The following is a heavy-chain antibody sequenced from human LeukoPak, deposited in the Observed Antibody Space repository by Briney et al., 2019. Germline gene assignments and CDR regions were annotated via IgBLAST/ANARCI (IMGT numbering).Heavy chain of an antibody. CDR2: IYSGGTT. CDR1: GFTVSTNC. V-gene: IGHV3-53*04. D-gene: IGHD6-13*01. Sequence: GGSLRLSCAASGFTVSTNCMTWVRQAPGKGLEWVSTIYSGGTTYYADSVMGRFTISRHNSRNTLYLQMNSLRAEDTAVYYCARAGYSKGFDYWGQGTLVTVSS. CDR3: ARAGYSKGFDY. J-gene: IGHJ4*02.